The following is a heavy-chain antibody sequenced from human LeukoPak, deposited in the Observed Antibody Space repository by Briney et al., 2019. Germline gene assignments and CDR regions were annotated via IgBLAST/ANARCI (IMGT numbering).Heavy chain of an antibody. CDR3: ARVRVWFGEFLPFDY. V-gene: IGHV3-74*01. J-gene: IGHJ4*02. D-gene: IGHD3-10*01. Sequence: GGSLRLSCAASGFTFSSYWMHWVRQAPGKGLVWVSRINSDGSSTSYADSVEGRFTISRDNAKNTLYLQMNSLRAEDTAVYYCARVRVWFGEFLPFDYWGQGTLVTVSS. CDR2: INSDGSST. CDR1: GFTFSSYW.